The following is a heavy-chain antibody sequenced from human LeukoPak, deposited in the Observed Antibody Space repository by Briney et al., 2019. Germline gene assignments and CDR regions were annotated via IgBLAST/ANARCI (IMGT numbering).Heavy chain of an antibody. Sequence: SETLSLTCTVSGGSITTCYWSWIRQPPGKGLEWIGYIYYSGNTNYNPSLKRRVTISVDTSKNQFSLKLSSVTAADTAMYYCAGSGYSSGYLFDYWGQGTLVTVSS. V-gene: IGHV4-59*01. CDR1: GGSITTCY. CDR2: IYYSGNT. J-gene: IGHJ4*02. CDR3: AGSGYSSGYLFDY. D-gene: IGHD5-18*01.